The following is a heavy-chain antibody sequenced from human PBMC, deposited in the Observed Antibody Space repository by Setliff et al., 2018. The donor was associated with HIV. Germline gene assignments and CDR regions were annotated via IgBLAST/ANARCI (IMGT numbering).Heavy chain of an antibody. D-gene: IGHD3-22*01. J-gene: IGHJ4*02. Sequence: ASVKVSCKPSGYSFTNHYMHWVRQAPGQGLEWMGWINPKSDGTNYAQKFQGWITMTRDTSISTAYMELSMLRSDDTAVYYCARGMDYYDTSGYYQYYFDYWGQGTLVTVSS. V-gene: IGHV1-2*04. CDR2: INPKSDGT. CDR1: GYSFTNHY. CDR3: ARGMDYYDTSGYYQYYFDY.